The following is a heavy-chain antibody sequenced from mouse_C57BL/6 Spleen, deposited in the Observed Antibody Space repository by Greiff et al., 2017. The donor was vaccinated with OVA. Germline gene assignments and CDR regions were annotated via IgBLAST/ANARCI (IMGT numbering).Heavy chain of an antibody. V-gene: IGHV1-61*01. Sequence: QVQLQQPGAELVRPGSSVKLSCKASGYTFTSYWMDWVKQRPGQGLEWIGNIYPSDSETHYNQKFKDKATLTVDKSSSTAYMQLSSLTSEDSAVYYCARVYYYGSSRDYWGQGTTLTVSS. D-gene: IGHD1-1*01. CDR2: IYPSDSET. CDR3: ARVYYYGSSRDY. CDR1: GYTFTSYW. J-gene: IGHJ2*01.